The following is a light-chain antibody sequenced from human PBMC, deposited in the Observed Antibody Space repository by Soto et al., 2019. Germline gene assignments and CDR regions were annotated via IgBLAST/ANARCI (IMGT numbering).Light chain of an antibody. V-gene: IGKV3-15*01. J-gene: IGKJ1*01. CDR1: QDIYTD. CDR3: QQYNNWPPWT. Sequence: EIVLTQSPATLSVSPGERATLSCRASQDIYTDLAWYQQKPGQSPRLLSYGASTRATGIPARFSGSGSGTEFTLTISSLQSEDSAVYCCQQYNNWPPWTFGQGTSVEIK. CDR2: GAS.